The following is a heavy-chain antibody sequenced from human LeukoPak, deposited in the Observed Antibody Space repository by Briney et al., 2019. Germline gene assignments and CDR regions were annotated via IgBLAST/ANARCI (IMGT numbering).Heavy chain of an antibody. V-gene: IGHV4-34*01. CDR1: GGSFSGYY. J-gene: IGHJ4*02. D-gene: IGHD6-13*01. CDR2: INHSGST. Sequence: SETLSLTCAVYGGSFSGYYWSWIRQPPGKGLEWIGEINHSGSTNYNPSLKSRVTISVDTSKNQFSLKLSSVTAADTAVYYCARGRSRGYFDYWGQGTLVTGSS. CDR3: ARGRSRGYFDY.